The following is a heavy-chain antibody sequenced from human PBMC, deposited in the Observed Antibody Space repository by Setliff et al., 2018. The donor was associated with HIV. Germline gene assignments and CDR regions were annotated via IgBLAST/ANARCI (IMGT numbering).Heavy chain of an antibody. CDR2: IYHSGNT. D-gene: IGHD1-20*01. Sequence: SETLSLTCTVSGDSISNYYWSWLRQPPGKGPEWIGYIYHSGNTKYNPSLKSRAIIPRDTSKNQFSLQLTSVTATDTALYYCARISDLGMTLNQPYLDNWGQGTLVNVSS. CDR3: ARISDLGMTLNQPYLDN. J-gene: IGHJ4*02. CDR1: GDSISNYY. V-gene: IGHV4-59*12.